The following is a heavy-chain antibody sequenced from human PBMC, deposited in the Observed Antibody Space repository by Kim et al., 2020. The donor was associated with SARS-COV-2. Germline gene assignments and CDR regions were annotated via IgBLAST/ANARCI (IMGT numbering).Heavy chain of an antibody. V-gene: IGHV3-23*01. D-gene: IGHD5-12*01. Sequence: GGSLRLSCAASGFTFSSYAMSWVRQAPGKGLEWVSAISGSGGSTYYADSVKGRFTISRDNSKNTLYLQMNSLRAEDTAVYYCAKEVATIGDYYHYYGMDVWGQGTTVTVSS. CDR1: GFTFSSYA. J-gene: IGHJ6*02. CDR2: ISGSGGST. CDR3: AKEVATIGDYYHYYGMDV.